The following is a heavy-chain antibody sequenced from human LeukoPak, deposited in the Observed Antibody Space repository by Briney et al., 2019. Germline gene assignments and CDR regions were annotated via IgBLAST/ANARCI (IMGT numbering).Heavy chain of an antibody. CDR3: ARAVYGFDAFDI. V-gene: IGHV3-21*01. D-gene: IGHD4-17*01. CDR1: GFTVSSNY. Sequence: GGSLRLSCAASGFTVSSNYMNWVRQAPGKGLEWVSSISSSSSYIYYADSVKGRFTISRDNAKNSLYLQMNSLRAEDTAVYYCARAVYGFDAFDIWGQGTMVTVSS. J-gene: IGHJ3*02. CDR2: ISSSSSYI.